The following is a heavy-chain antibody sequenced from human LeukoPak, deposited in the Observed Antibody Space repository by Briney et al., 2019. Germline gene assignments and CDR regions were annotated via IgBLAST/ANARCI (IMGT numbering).Heavy chain of an antibody. D-gene: IGHD2-15*01. CDR1: GYTFTSYG. Sequence: ASVKVSCKASGYTFTSYGISWVRQAPGEGLEWRGWISAYNGNTNYAQKLQGRVTMTTDTSTSTAYMELRSLRSDDTAVYYCAREPEAGYCSGGSCLYYYGMDVWGQGTTVTVSS. V-gene: IGHV1-18*01. CDR2: ISAYNGNT. J-gene: IGHJ6*02. CDR3: AREPEAGYCSGGSCLYYYGMDV.